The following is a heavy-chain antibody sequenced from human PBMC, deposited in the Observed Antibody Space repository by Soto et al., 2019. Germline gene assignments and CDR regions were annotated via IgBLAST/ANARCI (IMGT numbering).Heavy chain of an antibody. J-gene: IGHJ4*02. CDR3: ARDKITGLFDY. CDR1: GGSFSGYY. CDR2: INHSGST. D-gene: IGHD2-8*02. V-gene: IGHV4-34*01. Sequence: PSETLSLTCAVYGGSFSGYYWTWIRQSPGTGLEWIGEINHSGSTNYNPSLKSRVTISVDTSKNQFSLKLTSVTAADTAVYYCARDKITGLFDYWGQGTQVIVSS.